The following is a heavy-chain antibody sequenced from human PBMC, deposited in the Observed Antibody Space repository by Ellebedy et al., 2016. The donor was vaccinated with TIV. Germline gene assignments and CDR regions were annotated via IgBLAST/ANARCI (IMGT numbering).Heavy chain of an antibody. J-gene: IGHJ6*03. Sequence: GESLKISXAASGFTFSTYWLSWVRQAPGKGLEWVATIKHDGSEKYFVDSVKGRFTISRDNAKNSLYLQMNSLRAEDTAVYYCARDPYSGAYYSYYYYYMDVWGKGTTVIVSS. CDR2: IKHDGSEK. CDR1: GFTFSTYW. D-gene: IGHD1-26*01. V-gene: IGHV3-7*01. CDR3: ARDPYSGAYYSYYYYYMDV.